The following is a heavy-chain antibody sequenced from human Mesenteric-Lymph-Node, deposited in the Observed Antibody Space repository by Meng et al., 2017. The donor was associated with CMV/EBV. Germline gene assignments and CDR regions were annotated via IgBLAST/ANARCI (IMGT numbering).Heavy chain of an antibody. D-gene: IGHD1-26*01. CDR3: AKDMGPGIGNYYYAMDV. CDR2: IRWDGGST. V-gene: IGHV3-43D*03. Sequence: GESLKISCAASGFTFSRHWMSWVRQAPGKGLEWVSLIRWDGGSTYYADSVKGRFTISRDNSKNSLYLQMNSLRAEDTALYYCAKDMGPGIGNYYYAMDVWGQGTTVTVSS. CDR1: GFTFSRHW. J-gene: IGHJ6*02.